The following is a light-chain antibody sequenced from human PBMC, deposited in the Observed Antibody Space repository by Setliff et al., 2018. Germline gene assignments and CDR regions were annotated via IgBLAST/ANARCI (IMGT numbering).Light chain of an antibody. V-gene: IGLV2-14*03. CDR1: SSDVGSYDL. CDR2: NVS. CDR3: NAYTGRSTYV. J-gene: IGLJ1*01. Sequence: QSALAQPASVSGSPGQSITISCSGTSSDVGSYDLVSWYQQHPGKAPKLIIYNVSGRPSGVSHRFSGSKSDNTASLTISGLQAEDEADYSCNAYTGRSTYVFGSGTKVTV.